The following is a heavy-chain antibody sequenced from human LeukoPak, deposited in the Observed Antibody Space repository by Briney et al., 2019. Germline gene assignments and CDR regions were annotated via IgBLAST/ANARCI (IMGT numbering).Heavy chain of an antibody. CDR3: ARESRYCSSTSCSMGGYYFDY. CDR1: GYTFTSYY. V-gene: IGHV1-46*01. D-gene: IGHD2-2*01. CDR2: INPSGGST. Sequence: ASVKVSCKASGYTFTSYYMHWVRQAPGQGLEWMGIINPSGGSTSYAQKFQGRVTMTRDTSTSTVYMELSSLRSEDTAVYYCARESRYCSSTSCSMGGYYFDYWGQGTLVTVSS. J-gene: IGHJ4*02.